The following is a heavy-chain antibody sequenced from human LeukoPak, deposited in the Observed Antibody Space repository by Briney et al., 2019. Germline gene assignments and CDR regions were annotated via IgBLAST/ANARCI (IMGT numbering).Heavy chain of an antibody. J-gene: IGHJ4*02. CDR2: IYYSGST. V-gene: IGHV4-39*01. CDR1: GFTFSSYG. CDR3: ARRAYSSGWGPLDY. D-gene: IGHD6-19*01. Sequence: GSLRLSCAASGFTFSSYGMHWVRQAPGKGLEWVGSIYYSGSTYYNPSLKSRVTISVDTSKNQFSPKLSSVTAADTAVYYCARRAYSSGWGPLDYWGQGTLVTVSS.